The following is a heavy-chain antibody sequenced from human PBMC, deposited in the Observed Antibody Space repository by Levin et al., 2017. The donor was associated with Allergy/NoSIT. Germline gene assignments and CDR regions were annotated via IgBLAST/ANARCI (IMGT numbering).Heavy chain of an antibody. V-gene: IGHV3-7*01. CDR3: ARDLVGAPVLGY. CDR1: GFTFSTYW. D-gene: IGHD1-26*01. J-gene: IGHJ4*02. Sequence: GGSLRLSCEASGFTFSTYWMNWVRQAPGKGLEWVANIKQDGSTKFYVDSVKGRFTISRDNAKNSVYLQMNSLRAEDTAVYYCARDLVGAPVLGYWGQGTLVTVSS. CDR2: IKQDGSTK.